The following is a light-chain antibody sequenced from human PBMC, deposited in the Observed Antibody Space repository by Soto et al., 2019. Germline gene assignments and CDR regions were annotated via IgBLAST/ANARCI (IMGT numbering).Light chain of an antibody. CDR1: NSNIGNNY. V-gene: IGLV1-51*01. CDR2: DNN. Sequence: QSVLTQPPSVSAAPGQKVTISCSGSNSNIGNNYVSWYQQLPGTAPKLLIFDNNKRPSGIPDRFSGSKSGTSATLGITGLQTGDEADYYCQSYDSSLTTFVFGTGTKVTVL. CDR3: QSYDSSLTTFV. J-gene: IGLJ1*01.